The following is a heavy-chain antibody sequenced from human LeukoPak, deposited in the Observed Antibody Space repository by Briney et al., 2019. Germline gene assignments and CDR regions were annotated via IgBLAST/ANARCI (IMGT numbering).Heavy chain of an antibody. CDR2: IKQDGSEK. CDR3: ARVLSGRGSLYSYYYYMDV. CDR1: GFTFSSRDW. D-gene: IGHD3-10*01. Sequence: PGRSLRLSCAASGFTFSSRDWRTWVRQAPGKGLEWVANIKQDGSEKNYVDSVKGRLTIYRDNSKNTLYLQLNSLRTEDTAVYYCARVLSGRGSLYSYYYYMDVWGKGTTVTISS. J-gene: IGHJ6*03. V-gene: IGHV3-7*03.